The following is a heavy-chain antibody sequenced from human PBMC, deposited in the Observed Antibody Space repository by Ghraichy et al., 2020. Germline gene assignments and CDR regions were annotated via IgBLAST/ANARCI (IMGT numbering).Heavy chain of an antibody. V-gene: IGHV4-59*01. CDR2: IYYSGST. Sequence: SQTLSLTCTVSGGSISSYYWSWIRQPPGKGLEWIGYIYYSGSTNYNPSLKSRVTISVDTSKNQFSLKLSSVTAADTAVYYWARVVGSSDYHFDYWGQGTLVTVSS. D-gene: IGHD4-11*01. CDR3: ARVVGSSDYHFDY. CDR1: GGSISSYY. J-gene: IGHJ4*02.